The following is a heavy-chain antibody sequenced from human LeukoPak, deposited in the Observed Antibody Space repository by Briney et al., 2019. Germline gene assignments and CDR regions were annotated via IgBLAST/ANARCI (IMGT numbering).Heavy chain of an antibody. Sequence: ASVKVSCKASGYIFSSNDITWVRQAPGQGLEWMGWISPYNGKTSYTQKLQGRFTMTTDTSTSTAYMELRSLRSDDTAVYYCARLYCSSTRCYLLLDYWGQGTLVTVPS. CDR1: GYIFSSND. CDR2: ISPYNGKT. J-gene: IGHJ4*02. CDR3: ARLYCSSTRCYLLLDY. D-gene: IGHD2-2*01. V-gene: IGHV1-18*01.